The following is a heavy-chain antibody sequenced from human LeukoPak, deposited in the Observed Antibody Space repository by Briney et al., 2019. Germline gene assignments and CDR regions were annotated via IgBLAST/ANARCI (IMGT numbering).Heavy chain of an antibody. D-gene: IGHD6-13*01. J-gene: IGHJ4*02. CDR2: IWNDGKTT. Sequence: PGGSLRLSCAASGFTFSEYGMPWVRQAPGKGLEWVAVIWNDGKTTYYPDSVKGRFTISRDNSKTTLYLQMDSLRAEDTAVYYCARDLSPDTASGMYFFDFSGQGTLVTVSS. V-gene: IGHV3-33*01. CDR1: GFTFSEYG. CDR3: ARDLSPDTASGMYFFDF.